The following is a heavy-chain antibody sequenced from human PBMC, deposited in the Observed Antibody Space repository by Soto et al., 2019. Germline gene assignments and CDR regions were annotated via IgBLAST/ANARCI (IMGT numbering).Heavy chain of an antibody. D-gene: IGHD6-19*01. J-gene: IGHJ5*02. CDR2: ISIESGNR. CDR3: ARDQVAVAGADHWFDP. Sequence: RASVKVSCKASGYTFSSYRISWVRQAPGQGLEWMGWISIESGNRNLAQKFQGRVSLTTEKSTRTAYMEMRRLRPDDTAVYHCARDQVAVAGADHWFDPWGQGTQVTFSS. CDR1: GYTFSSYR. V-gene: IGHV1-18*04.